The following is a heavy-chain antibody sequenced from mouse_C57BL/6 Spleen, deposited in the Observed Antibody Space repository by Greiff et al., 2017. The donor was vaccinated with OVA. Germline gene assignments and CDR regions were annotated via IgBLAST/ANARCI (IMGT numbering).Heavy chain of an antibody. CDR3: ARRGLEDDY. V-gene: IGHV3-6*01. CDR2: ISYDGSN. CDR1: GYSITSGYY. J-gene: IGHJ2*01. Sequence: EVQLQESGPGLVKPSQSLSLTCSVTGYSITSGYYWNWIRQFPGNKLEWMGYISYDGSNNYNPSLKNRISITRDTSKNQFFLKLNSVTTEDTATYYCARRGLEDDYWGQGTTLTVSS. D-gene: IGHD2-4*01.